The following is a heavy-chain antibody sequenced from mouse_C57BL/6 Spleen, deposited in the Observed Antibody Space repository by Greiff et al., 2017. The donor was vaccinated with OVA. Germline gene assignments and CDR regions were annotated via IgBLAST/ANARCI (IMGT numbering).Heavy chain of an antibody. CDR2: IDPSDSET. CDR3: ASYYYAMDY. J-gene: IGHJ4*01. CDR1: GYTFTSYW. Sequence: VKLQQPGAELVRPGSSVKLSCKASGYTFTSYWMHWVKQRPIQGLEWIGNIDPSDSETHYNQKFKDKATLTVDKSSSTAYMQLSSLTSEDSAVYYCASYYYAMDYWGQGTSVTVSS. V-gene: IGHV1-52*01.